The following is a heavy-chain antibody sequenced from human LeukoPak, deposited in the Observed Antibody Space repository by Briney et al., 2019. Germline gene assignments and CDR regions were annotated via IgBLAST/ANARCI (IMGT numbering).Heavy chain of an antibody. Sequence: ASVKVSCKASGYTFTGYYMHWVRQAPGQGLEWMGWINPNSGGTNYAQKFQGRVTMTSDTSISTAYMELSRLRSDDTAVYYCPRDLYCSGGSCYNWFDPWGQGTLVTVSS. CDR3: PRDLYCSGGSCYNWFDP. V-gene: IGHV1-2*02. CDR2: INPNSGGT. CDR1: GYTFTGYY. D-gene: IGHD2-15*01. J-gene: IGHJ5*02.